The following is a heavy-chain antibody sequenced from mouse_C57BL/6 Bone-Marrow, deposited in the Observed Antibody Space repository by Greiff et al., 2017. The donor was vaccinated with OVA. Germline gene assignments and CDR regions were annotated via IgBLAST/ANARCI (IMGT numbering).Heavy chain of an antibody. CDR3: SRGGTYSNYEDWYFDV. D-gene: IGHD2-5*01. CDR2: IYIGNGYT. J-gene: IGHJ1*03. V-gene: IGHV1-58*01. Sequence: EVKLQESGAELVRPGSSVKMSCKTSGYTFTSYGINWVKQRPGQGLEWIGYIYIGNGYTEYNEKFKGKATLTSDTSSSTAYMQLSSLTSEDSAIYFCSRGGTYSNYEDWYFDVWGTGTTVTVAS. CDR1: GYTFTSYG.